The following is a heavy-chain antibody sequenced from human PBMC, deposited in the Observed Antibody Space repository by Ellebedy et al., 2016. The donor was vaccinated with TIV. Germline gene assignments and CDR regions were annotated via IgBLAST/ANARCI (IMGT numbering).Heavy chain of an antibody. Sequence: MPGGSLRLSCAISGDSINSSHWWSWVRQTPGKGLEWIGEIFHLGTTNYSPSLKSRVTLSLDKSKNQFSLKMTSVSAADTAVYYCARTALQTAVLDFWGQGTLVTVSS. CDR2: IFHLGTT. D-gene: IGHD2-8*01. CDR1: GDSINSSHW. CDR3: ARTALQTAVLDF. V-gene: IGHV4-4*02. J-gene: IGHJ4*02.